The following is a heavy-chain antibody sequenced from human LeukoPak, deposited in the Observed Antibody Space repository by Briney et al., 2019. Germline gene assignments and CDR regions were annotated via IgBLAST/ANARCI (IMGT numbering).Heavy chain of an antibody. V-gene: IGHV3-33*06. Sequence: GGSLRLSCAASGFTFSSYGIHWVRQAPGKGLEWVAVIWYDGSNKYYTDSVKGRFTISRDNSKNTMYLQMNSLRAEDKAVDYCAKDPNNRKTVGAIDYWGQGTLVTVSS. J-gene: IGHJ4*02. CDR1: GFTFSSYG. D-gene: IGHD1-26*01. CDR2: IWYDGSNK. CDR3: AKDPNNRKTVGAIDY.